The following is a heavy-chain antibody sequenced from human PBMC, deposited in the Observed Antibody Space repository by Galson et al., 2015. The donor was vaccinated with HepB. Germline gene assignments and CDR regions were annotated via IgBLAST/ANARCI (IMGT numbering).Heavy chain of an antibody. CDR3: ATAGDYYGSGSFDAFDI. J-gene: IGHJ3*02. D-gene: IGHD3-10*01. CDR1: GYTLTELS. CDR2: FDPEDGET. V-gene: IGHV1-24*01. Sequence: SVKVSCKVSGYTLTELSMHWVRQAPGKGLEWMGGFDPEDGETIYAQKFQGRVTMTEDTSTDTAYMELSSLRSEDTAVYYCATAGDYYGSGSFDAFDIWGQGTMVTVSS.